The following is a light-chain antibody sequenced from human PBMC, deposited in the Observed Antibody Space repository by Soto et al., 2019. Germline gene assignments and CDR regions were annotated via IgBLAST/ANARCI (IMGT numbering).Light chain of an antibody. CDR3: KQYNSYSRT. V-gene: IGKV1-5*03. CDR1: QSISSW. Sequence: DIQITQSPSSLSASLRARLHIPCRASQSISSWLAWYQQKPGKAPKLLIYKASSLESGVPSRFSGSGSGTEFTLTISSLQTDDFATYYCKQYNSYSRTFGKGTKVDIK. J-gene: IGKJ1*01. CDR2: KAS.